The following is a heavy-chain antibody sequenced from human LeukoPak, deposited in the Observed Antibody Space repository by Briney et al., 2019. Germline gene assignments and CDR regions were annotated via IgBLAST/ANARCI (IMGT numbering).Heavy chain of an antibody. CDR1: GFTFTTYS. D-gene: IGHD3-10*01. Sequence: GGSLRLSCEASGFTFTTYSMTWVRQAPGKGLEWVAFIRYDGSNKYYADSVKGRFTISKDNSKTTLYLQMNSLRAEDTAVYYCAKEAVYYGSGSYHDYWGQGTLVTVSS. CDR2: IRYDGSNK. J-gene: IGHJ4*02. CDR3: AKEAVYYGSGSYHDY. V-gene: IGHV3-30*02.